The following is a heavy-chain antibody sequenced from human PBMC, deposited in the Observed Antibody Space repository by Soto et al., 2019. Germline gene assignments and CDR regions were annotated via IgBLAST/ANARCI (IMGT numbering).Heavy chain of an antibody. Sequence: PSETLSLTCTVSGGSISSSSYYWGWIRQPPGKGLEWIGSIYYSGSTYYNPSLKSRVTISVDTSKNQFSLKLSSVTAADTAVYYCARRRRYSYEDYYYYGMDVWGQGTTVTVSS. V-gene: IGHV4-39*01. J-gene: IGHJ6*02. CDR2: IYYSGST. CDR1: GGSISSSSYY. D-gene: IGHD5-18*01. CDR3: ARRRRYSYEDYYYYGMDV.